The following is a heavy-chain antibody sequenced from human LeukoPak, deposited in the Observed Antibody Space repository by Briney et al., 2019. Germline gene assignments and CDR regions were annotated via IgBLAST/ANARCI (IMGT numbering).Heavy chain of an antibody. Sequence: GGSLRLSCAASGFTFSSYWMSWVRQAPGKGLKWVANIKQDGSEKYYVDSVKGRFTISRDNAKNSLYLQMNSLRAEDTAVYYCARGYSIVGATFDYWGQGTLVTVSS. CDR3: ARGYSIVGATFDY. CDR2: IKQDGSEK. CDR1: GFTFSSYW. V-gene: IGHV3-7*01. D-gene: IGHD1-26*01. J-gene: IGHJ4*02.